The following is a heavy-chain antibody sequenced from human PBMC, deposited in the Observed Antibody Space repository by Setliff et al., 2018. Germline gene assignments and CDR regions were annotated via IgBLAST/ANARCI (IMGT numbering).Heavy chain of an antibody. J-gene: IGHJ3*02. CDR2: IYHTENT. CDR1: GASISSDNW. Sequence: SETLSLTCAVSGASISSDNWWSWVRQPPGKGLEWIGEIYHTENTNYNPSLKSRVTISIDKFRHQFSLKLTSVTAADTAVYYCARTPRGGNSAFDIWGQGTMGT. D-gene: IGHD2-21*02. V-gene: IGHV4-4*02. CDR3: ARTPRGGNSAFDI.